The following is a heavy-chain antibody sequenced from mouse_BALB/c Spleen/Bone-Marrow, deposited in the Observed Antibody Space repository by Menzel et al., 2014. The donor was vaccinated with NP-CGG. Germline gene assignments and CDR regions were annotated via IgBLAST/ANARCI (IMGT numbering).Heavy chain of an antibody. V-gene: IGHV2-9*02. J-gene: IGHJ3*01. CDR3: ARDRGPPY. CDR2: IWAGGST. CDR1: GFSLTSYG. D-gene: IGHD3-1*01. Sequence: VQRVESGPGLVAPSQSLSITCTVSGFSLTSYGVHWVRQPPGKGLEWLGVIWAGGSTNCNSALMSRLSISKDNSKSXVFLKMNSLQTDDTAMYYCARDRGPPYWGQGTLVTVSA.